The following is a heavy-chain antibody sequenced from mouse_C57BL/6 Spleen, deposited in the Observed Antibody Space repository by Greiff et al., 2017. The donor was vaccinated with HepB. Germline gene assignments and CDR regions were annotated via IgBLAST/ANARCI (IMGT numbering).Heavy chain of an antibody. CDR2: IDPENGDT. D-gene: IGHD2-2*01. V-gene: IGHV14-4*01. J-gene: IGHJ3*01. Sequence: DVQLVESGAELVRPGASVKLSCTASGFNIKDDYMHWVKQRPEQGLEWIGWIDPENGDTEYASKFQGKATITADTSSNTAYLQLSSLTSEDTAVYYCTTGYDWFAYWGQGTLVTVSA. CDR3: TTGYDWFAY. CDR1: GFNIKDDY.